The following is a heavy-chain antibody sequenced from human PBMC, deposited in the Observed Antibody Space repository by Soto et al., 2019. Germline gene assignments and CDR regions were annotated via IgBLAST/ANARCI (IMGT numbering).Heavy chain of an antibody. CDR3: ARVMTRVGYSSLWLESLRTYGMDV. J-gene: IGHJ6*02. CDR2: IYHSGNT. Sequence: SETLSLTCIVSGGSISSGDYYWSWIRQPPGKGLEWIGYIYHSGNTYYNPSLKSRVTISVDTSKNQFSLKLSSVIAADTAVYYCARVMTRVGYSSLWLESLRTYGMDVWGQGTTVTVSS. V-gene: IGHV4-30-4*01. CDR1: GGSISSGDYY. D-gene: IGHD5-18*01.